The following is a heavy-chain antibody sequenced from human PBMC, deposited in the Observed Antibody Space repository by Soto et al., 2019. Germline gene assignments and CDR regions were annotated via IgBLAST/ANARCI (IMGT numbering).Heavy chain of an antibody. V-gene: IGHV6-1*01. CDR1: GDSVFLDYVA. CDR2: TYYRSKWVI. CDR3: ARGRANAFDF. Sequence: PSQTLSLTCDISGDSVFLDYVAWNWIRQSPSRGLEWLGRTYYRSKWVIDYATSVKSRIIINLDTSKNQFSLQLNSVTPEDTAVYYCARGRANAFDFWGQGTQVTVSS. J-gene: IGHJ4*02.